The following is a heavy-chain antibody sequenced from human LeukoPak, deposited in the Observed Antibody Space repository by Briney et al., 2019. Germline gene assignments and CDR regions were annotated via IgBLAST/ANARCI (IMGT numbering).Heavy chain of an antibody. Sequence: GGSLRLSCVASGFTFSDYYMTWIRQTPGKGLEWLSYISSRSYSMYYAESVKGRFTISRDNSNNSPYLQLNFLRVEDTAIYYCARGKRSYDSWGQGTLVTVSS. CDR2: ISSRSYSM. J-gene: IGHJ4*02. CDR1: GFTFSDYY. CDR3: ARGKRSYDS. V-gene: IGHV3-11*01.